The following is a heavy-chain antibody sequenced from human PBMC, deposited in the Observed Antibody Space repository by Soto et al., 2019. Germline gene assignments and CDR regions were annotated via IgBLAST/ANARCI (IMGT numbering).Heavy chain of an antibody. CDR3: QRVECSGGTCYPFDY. CDR2: IYYSGRT. CDR1: GGSISSGGYY. D-gene: IGHD2-15*01. Sequence: SETLSLTCAVSGGSISSGGYYWSWIRQPPGKELEWIGYIYYSGRTNYNPSLKSRVTISLDTSKNQFSLKLSSVTAADTAVYYCQRVECSGGTCYPFDYWGQGTLVTVSS. J-gene: IGHJ4*02. V-gene: IGHV4-61*08.